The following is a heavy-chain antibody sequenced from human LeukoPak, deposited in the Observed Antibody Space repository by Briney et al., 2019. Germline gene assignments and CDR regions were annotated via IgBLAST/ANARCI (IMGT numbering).Heavy chain of an antibody. CDR1: GYTFTDYY. Sequence: ASVKVSCKASGYTFTDYYMHWVRQAPGQGLEYMGWINPNSGGTNCAQKFQGRVTMTSDTSISTAFMELSRLRSDDTAVYYCVRGDGRGEDWGQGTLVTVSS. V-gene: IGHV1-2*02. CDR3: VRGDGRGED. J-gene: IGHJ4*02. D-gene: IGHD3-10*01. CDR2: INPNSGGT.